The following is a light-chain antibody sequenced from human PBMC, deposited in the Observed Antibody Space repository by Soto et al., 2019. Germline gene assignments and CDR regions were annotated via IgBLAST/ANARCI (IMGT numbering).Light chain of an antibody. CDR1: QSISTW. Sequence: DIQMTQSPSTLSASVGDRVTITCRASQSISTWLAWYQQKPGKAPKLLIYKASSLRNGVPSRFSGSGSGTEFTLTIYSLQPDDCASYYCQQYNGYPHTFGQGTKLEIK. V-gene: IGKV1-5*03. J-gene: IGKJ2*01. CDR2: KAS. CDR3: QQYNGYPHT.